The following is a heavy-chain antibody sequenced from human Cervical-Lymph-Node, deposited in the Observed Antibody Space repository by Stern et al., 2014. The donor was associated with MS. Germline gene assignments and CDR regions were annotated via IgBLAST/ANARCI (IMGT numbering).Heavy chain of an antibody. J-gene: IGHJ4*02. D-gene: IGHD1-26*01. CDR3: AALVRGSYFY. V-gene: IGHV5-51*01. Sequence: EVQLEESGAEMKKPGESLKISCKGSGYSFTLYWIGWVRQMPGKGLEWNGIIYPGYADPRYSPSFQGQVTISADKSISTAYLQWSSLKASDTAMYYCAALVRGSYFYWGQGTLVTVSS. CDR1: GYSFTLYW. CDR2: IYPGYADP.